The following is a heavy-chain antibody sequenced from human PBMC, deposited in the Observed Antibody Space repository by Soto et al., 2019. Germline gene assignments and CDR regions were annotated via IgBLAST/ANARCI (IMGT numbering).Heavy chain of an antibody. CDR3: AKCQKSTSCYVGY. CDR1: GFTFSSYA. D-gene: IGHD2-2*01. V-gene: IGHV3-23*01. J-gene: IGHJ4*02. Sequence: PGGSLRLSCAASGFTFSSYAMNWVRQAPGEGLEWVSGISGSGGSTYYADSVKGRFTISRDNSKNTLYLQMNSLRAEDTTVYYCAKCQKSTSCYVGYWGQGTLVTVSS. CDR2: ISGSGGST.